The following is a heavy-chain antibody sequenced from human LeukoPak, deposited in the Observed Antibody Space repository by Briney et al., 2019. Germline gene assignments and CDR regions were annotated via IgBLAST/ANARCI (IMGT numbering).Heavy chain of an antibody. CDR1: GYTFTSDG. Sequence: ASVKVSCKASGYTFTSDGISWVRQAPGQGLGWMGWISAYNGNTNYAQKLQGRVTMTTDTSTSTAYMELSSLRSEDTAVYYCARDAPECSGGSCYYDYWGQGTLVTVSS. J-gene: IGHJ4*02. V-gene: IGHV1-18*04. CDR2: ISAYNGNT. D-gene: IGHD2-15*01. CDR3: ARDAPECSGGSCYYDY.